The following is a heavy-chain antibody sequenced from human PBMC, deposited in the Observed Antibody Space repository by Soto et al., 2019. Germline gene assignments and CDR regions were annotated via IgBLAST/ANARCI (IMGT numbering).Heavy chain of an antibody. Sequence: QVQLVQSGAEVKKPGSSVKVSCKASGGTFSSYAISWVRQAPGQGLEWMGGIIPIFGTANYAQKFQGRVTITADESTSTAYMELSSLRSEDTAVYYCARKGDFWSGYYYYYGMDVWGQGTTVTVSS. CDR3: ARKGDFWSGYYYYYGMDV. J-gene: IGHJ6*02. CDR1: GGTFSSYA. V-gene: IGHV1-69*01. D-gene: IGHD3-3*01. CDR2: IIPIFGTA.